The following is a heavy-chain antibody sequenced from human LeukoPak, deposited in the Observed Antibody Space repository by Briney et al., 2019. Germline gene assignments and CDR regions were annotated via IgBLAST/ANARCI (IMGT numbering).Heavy chain of an antibody. J-gene: IGHJ5*02. CDR2: INPSGGST. CDR1: GYTFTSYD. CDR3: ARAVKRYSSSLDP. Sequence: GASVKVSCKASGYTFTSYDINWVRQATGQGLEWMGIINPSGGSTSYAQKFQGRVTMTRDTSTSTVYMELSSLRSEDTAVYYCARAVKRYSSSLDPWGQGTLVTVSS. D-gene: IGHD6-13*01. V-gene: IGHV1-46*01.